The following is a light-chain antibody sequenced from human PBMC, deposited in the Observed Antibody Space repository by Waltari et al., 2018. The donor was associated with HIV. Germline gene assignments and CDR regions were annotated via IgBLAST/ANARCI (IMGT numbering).Light chain of an antibody. V-gene: IGLV3-25*03. Sequence: SSDLTQSPSLSVSPGQTAKITCSGDVLAKQFAFWYHRKPGQAPLLLIYKDTERPSKIPGRFSATTSGTTVTWTISGVRAEDEAEDFCQSADTSGTSVLFGGGTTLTVL. J-gene: IGLJ2*01. CDR2: KDT. CDR3: QSADTSGTSVL. CDR1: VLAKQF.